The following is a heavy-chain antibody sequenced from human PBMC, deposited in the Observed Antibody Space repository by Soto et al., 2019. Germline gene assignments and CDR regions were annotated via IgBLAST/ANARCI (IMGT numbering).Heavy chain of an antibody. CDR2: IYPGDSDT. CDR1: GYSFTSYW. J-gene: IGHJ6*03. V-gene: IGHV5-51*01. Sequence: LGESLKISCKGSGYSFTSYWIGWVRQMPGKGLEWMGIIYPGDSDTRYSPSFQGQVTISADKSISTACLQWSSLKASDTAMYYCARHLPHYDFWSGYPHYYYYMDVWGKGTTVTVSS. D-gene: IGHD3-3*01. CDR3: ARHLPHYDFWSGYPHYYYYMDV.